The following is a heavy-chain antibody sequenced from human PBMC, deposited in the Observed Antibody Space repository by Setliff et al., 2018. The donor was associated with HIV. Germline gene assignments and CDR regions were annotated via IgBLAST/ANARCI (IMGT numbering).Heavy chain of an antibody. CDR3: ARGAWYTSGWYSSRYMDV. Sequence: ASVKVSCKASGYTFTNSDSNWVRQATGQGLEWMGWMNPNSGNTGYAQKFQGRVIMTRDTSITTAYMELSSLRSDDTAVYYCARGAWYTSGWYSSRYMDVWGKGTTVTVS. CDR1: GYTFTNSD. CDR2: MNPNSGNT. D-gene: IGHD6-19*01. J-gene: IGHJ6*03. V-gene: IGHV1-8*02.